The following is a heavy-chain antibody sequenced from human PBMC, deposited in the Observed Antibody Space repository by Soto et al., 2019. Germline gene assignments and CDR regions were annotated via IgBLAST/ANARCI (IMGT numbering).Heavy chain of an antibody. V-gene: IGHV4-59*01. Sequence: SFGTPSPTCPVSCDSIHGFYYKWIRQPPGKGLEWIGYIHYSGSTYYNPSLKSRVTMSEDTSKNQFTLKLSSVTAADTAVYYCARGLDYSKVGYWSQGTLVTVSS. CDR2: IHYSGST. D-gene: IGHD4-4*01. CDR1: CDSIHGFY. CDR3: ARGLDYSKVGY. J-gene: IGHJ4*02.